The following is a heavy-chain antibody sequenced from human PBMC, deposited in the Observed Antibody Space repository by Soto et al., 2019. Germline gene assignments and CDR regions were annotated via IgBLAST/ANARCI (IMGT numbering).Heavy chain of an antibody. V-gene: IGHV1-69*06. CDR3: ASTKYDSRAYYYWYLGL. CDR2: IIPIFGTA. Sequence: QVELVQSGAEVKKPGSSVKVSCQASEDTFRNYAISWVRQAPGQGLEWMGGIIPIFGTANYAQKCQGRVTITADTSANTVYWELSSLRSEDTAVYYCASTKYDSRAYYYWYLGLWGRGTLVAVSS. CDR1: EDTFRNYA. J-gene: IGHJ2*01. D-gene: IGHD3-22*01.